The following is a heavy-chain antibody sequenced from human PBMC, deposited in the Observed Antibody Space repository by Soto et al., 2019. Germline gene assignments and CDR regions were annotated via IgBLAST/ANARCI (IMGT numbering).Heavy chain of an antibody. V-gene: IGHV3-72*01. J-gene: IGHJ3*02. CDR3: ARVVVYAFDI. CDR1: GFTFSDHY. CDR2: SRNKANSYTT. Sequence: EVQLVESGGGLVQPGGSLRLSCAASGFTFSDHYMDWVRQAPGKWLEWVGRSRNKANSYTTEYAASVKGRFTISRDDSKDSLYLQMNSLKTEDTAVYYCARVVVYAFDIWGQGTMVTVSS. D-gene: IGHD2-15*01.